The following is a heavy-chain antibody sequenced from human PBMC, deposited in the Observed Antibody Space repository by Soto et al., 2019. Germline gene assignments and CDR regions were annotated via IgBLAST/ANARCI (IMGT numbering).Heavy chain of an antibody. J-gene: IGHJ4*02. V-gene: IGHV1-46*01. Sequence: ASVKVSCRASGYTFTSYYMHWVRQAPGQGLEWMGIINPSGGSTSYAQKFQGRVTMTRDTSTSTVYMELSSLRSEDTAVYYCARAGTAMVKRYFDYFGQRTLVTLCS. CDR2: INPSGGST. CDR3: ARAGTAMVKRYFDY. CDR1: GYTFTSYY. D-gene: IGHD5-18*01.